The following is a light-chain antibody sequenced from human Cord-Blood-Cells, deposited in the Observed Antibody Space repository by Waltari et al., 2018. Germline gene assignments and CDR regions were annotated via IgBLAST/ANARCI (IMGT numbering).Light chain of an antibody. CDR2: EVS. J-gene: IGLJ3*02. Sequence: QSALTQPPSASGSPGQSVTISCPGPSSDVGGYNHVSWYQQPPGKAPKLMIYEVSKRPSGVPDRFSGSKSGNTASLSVSGLQAEDEADYYCSSYAGSNNLVFGGGTKLTVL. CDR3: SSYAGSNNLV. V-gene: IGLV2-8*01. CDR1: SSDVGGYNH.